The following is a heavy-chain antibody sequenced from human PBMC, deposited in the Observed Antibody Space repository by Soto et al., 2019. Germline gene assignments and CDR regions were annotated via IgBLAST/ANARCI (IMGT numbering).Heavy chain of an antibody. Sequence: QVQLVQSGAEVKKPGSSVKVSCKASGGTFSSYAISWVRQAPGQGLEWMGGIIPIFGTANYAQKFQGRVKITGDEYTSTGDMELSSRRTEDTAVYYCARGFRRRCSGGSCGVGLLYYGMDVWGQGTTVTVSS. J-gene: IGHJ6*02. CDR2: IIPIFGTA. CDR3: ARGFRRRCSGGSCGVGLLYYGMDV. V-gene: IGHV1-69*01. D-gene: IGHD2-15*01. CDR1: GGTFSSYA.